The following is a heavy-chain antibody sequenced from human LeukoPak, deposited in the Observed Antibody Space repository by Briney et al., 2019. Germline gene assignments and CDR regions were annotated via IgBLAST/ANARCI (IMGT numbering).Heavy chain of an antibody. D-gene: IGHD3-22*01. J-gene: IGHJ4*02. CDR1: GFTFSSYA. CDR2: ISGSGGST. V-gene: IGHV3-23*01. Sequence: GGSLRLSCAASGFTFSSYAMSWVRQAPGKGLEWVSAISGSGGSTYYADSVKGRFTISRDNSKNTLYLQMNSLRAEDTAVYYCAKNPIGWLLAYYFDYWGQGTLVTVSS. CDR3: AKNPIGWLLAYYFDY.